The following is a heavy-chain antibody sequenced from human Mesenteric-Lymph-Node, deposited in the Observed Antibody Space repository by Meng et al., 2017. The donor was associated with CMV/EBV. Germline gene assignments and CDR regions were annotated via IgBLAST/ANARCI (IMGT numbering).Heavy chain of an antibody. CDR1: GFSFSSYA. J-gene: IGHJ6*02. Sequence: GESLKISCGASGFSFSSYAMHWVRQAPGKGLEWVAVLSHDGRGKYYADSVKGRFTVSRDNSKNTLSLQMNSLRAEDTAVYYCAKDVYYDFWGGGMDVWGQGTTVTVSS. CDR3: AKDVYYDFWGGGMDV. D-gene: IGHD3-3*01. CDR2: LSHDGRGK. V-gene: IGHV3-30*04.